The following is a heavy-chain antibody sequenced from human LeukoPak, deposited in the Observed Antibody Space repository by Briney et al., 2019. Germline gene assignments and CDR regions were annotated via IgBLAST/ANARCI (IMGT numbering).Heavy chain of an antibody. Sequence: GGSLRLSCAASGFTFSSYAMSWVRQAQGQGLEWVSAISGSGGSTYYADSVKGRFTISRDNSKNTLYLQTNSLRAEDTALYYCANLERKGLVVVAAGPAFDIWGQGTMVTVSS. D-gene: IGHD2-15*01. J-gene: IGHJ3*02. CDR2: ISGSGGST. V-gene: IGHV3-23*01. CDR3: ANLERKGLVVVAAGPAFDI. CDR1: GFTFSSYA.